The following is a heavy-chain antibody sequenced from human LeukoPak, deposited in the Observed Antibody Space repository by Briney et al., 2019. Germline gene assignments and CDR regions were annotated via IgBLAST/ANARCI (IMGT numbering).Heavy chain of an antibody. J-gene: IGHJ4*02. D-gene: IGHD3-22*01. V-gene: IGHV4-30-4*08. Sequence: SQTLSLTCTVSGGSISSGDYYWSWIRQPPGKGLEWIGYIYYSGSTYYNPSLKSRVTISVDTSKNQFSLKLSSVTAADTAVYYCARAGHDSSGYYPQYFDYWGQGTLVTVSS. CDR3: ARAGHDSSGYYPQYFDY. CDR1: GGSISSGDYY. CDR2: IYYSGST.